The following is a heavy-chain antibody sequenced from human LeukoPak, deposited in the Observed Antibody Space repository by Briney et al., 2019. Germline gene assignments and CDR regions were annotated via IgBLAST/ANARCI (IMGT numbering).Heavy chain of an antibody. V-gene: IGHV3-7*01. CDR3: ASDFDYDILTGYLIDY. CDR2: IKQDGSEK. D-gene: IGHD3-9*01. Sequence: SGGSLRLSCAASGFTFSRFWMSWVRQAPGKGLEWVANIKQDGSEKYYVESVKGRFTISRDNAKNPLYLQMNSLRAEDTAVYYCASDFDYDILTGYLIDYWGQGTLVTVSS. CDR1: GFTFSRFW. J-gene: IGHJ4*02.